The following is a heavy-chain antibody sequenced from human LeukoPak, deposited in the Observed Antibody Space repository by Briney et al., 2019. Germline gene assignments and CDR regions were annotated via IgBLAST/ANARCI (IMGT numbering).Heavy chain of an antibody. D-gene: IGHD5-18*01. J-gene: IGHJ4*02. Sequence: GGSLRLSCAASGFTFSSYAMSWVRQAPGKGLEWVSAISGSGGSTYYADSVKGRLTISRDNSKNMVHLQMNSLRAEDTAVYYCAKGYSFGPLYYFDYSGQRTLVTVSS. CDR2: ISGSGGST. CDR1: GFTFSSYA. CDR3: AKGYSFGPLYYFDY. V-gene: IGHV3-23*01.